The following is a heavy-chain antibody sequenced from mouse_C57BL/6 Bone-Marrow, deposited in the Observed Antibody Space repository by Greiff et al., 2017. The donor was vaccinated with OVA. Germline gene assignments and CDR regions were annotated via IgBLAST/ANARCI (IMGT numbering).Heavy chain of an antibody. J-gene: IGHJ2*01. Sequence: QVQLQQSGPELVKPGASVKLSCKASVYTFTSYDINWVKQRPGQGLEWIGWIYHRDGSTKYTEKFKGKATLTVDTSSSPSYMELHSLTSADTAVYFCATGKEYWGQSTTLTVSS. CDR2: IYHRDGST. D-gene: IGHD4-1*01. V-gene: IGHV1-85*01. CDR1: VYTFTSYD. CDR3: ATGKEY.